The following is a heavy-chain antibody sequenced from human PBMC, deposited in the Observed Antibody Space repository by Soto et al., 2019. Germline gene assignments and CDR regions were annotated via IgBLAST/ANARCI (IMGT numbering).Heavy chain of an antibody. D-gene: IGHD3-10*01. CDR1: GDNFKKNV. CDR3: ARGPFRPPAMDV. Sequence: SVKVSCKTSGDNFKKNVFTWVRKAPGQGLEWMGGTIPALGKTHYIEKFQGRFTITVDDATRTVYMEVRDLTSEDTAIYYCARGPFRPPAMDVWGQGTTVTVSS. J-gene: IGHJ6*02. V-gene: IGHV1-69*10. CDR2: TIPALGKT.